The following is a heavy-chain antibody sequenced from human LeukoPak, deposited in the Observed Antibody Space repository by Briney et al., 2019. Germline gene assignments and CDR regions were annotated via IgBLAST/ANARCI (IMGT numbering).Heavy chain of an antibody. J-gene: IGHJ4*02. V-gene: IGHV3-74*01. CDR2: INSDGSST. CDR3: AGGPSSGFYYTLGY. Sequence: PGGSLRLSCAASGFTFSSYWMHWVRQAPGKGLVWVSRINSDGSSTTYADSVKGRFTISRDNAKNTLYLQMSSLRAEDTAMYYCAGGPSSGFYYTLGYWGQGTLVTVSS. D-gene: IGHD3-22*01. CDR1: GFTFSSYW.